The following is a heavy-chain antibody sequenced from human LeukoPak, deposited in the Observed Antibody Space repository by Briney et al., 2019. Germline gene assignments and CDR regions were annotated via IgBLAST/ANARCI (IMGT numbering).Heavy chain of an antibody. CDR3: ARGEGYYDSSGYLDAFDI. CDR2: ISSSGSTI. J-gene: IGHJ3*02. D-gene: IGHD3-22*01. CDR1: GFTFSDYY. V-gene: IGHV3-11*01. Sequence: GGSLRLSCAASGFTFSDYYMSWIRQAPGKGLEWVSYISSSGSTIYYADSVKGRFTISRDNSKNTLYLQMNSLRAEDTAVYYCARGEGYYDSSGYLDAFDIWGQGTMVTVSS.